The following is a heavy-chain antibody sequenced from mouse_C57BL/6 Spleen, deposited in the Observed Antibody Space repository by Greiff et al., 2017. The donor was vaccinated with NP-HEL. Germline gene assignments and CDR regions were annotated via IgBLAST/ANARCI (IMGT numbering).Heavy chain of an antibody. V-gene: IGHV5-4*03. CDR2: ISDGGSYT. Sequence: VMLVESGGGLVKPGGSLKLSCAASGFTFSSYAMSWVRQTPEKRLEWVATISDGGSYTYYPDNVKGRFTISRDNAKNNLYLQMSHLKSEDTAMYYCARAYDGFAYWGKGTLVTVSA. J-gene: IGHJ3*01. CDR1: GFTFSSYA. CDR3: ARAYDGFAY. D-gene: IGHD2-3*01.